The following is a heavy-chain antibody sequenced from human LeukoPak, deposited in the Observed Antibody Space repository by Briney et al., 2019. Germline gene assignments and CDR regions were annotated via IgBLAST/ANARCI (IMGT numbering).Heavy chain of an antibody. CDR3: ARESPLSPIRGLDY. J-gene: IGHJ4*02. CDR1: GGSFSGYY. V-gene: IGHV4-4*07. CDR2: IYSSGST. Sequence: SSETLSLTCAVYGGSFSGYYWSWIRQPPGKGLEWIGRIYSSGSTNYNPSLKSRVTMSVDTSKNQFSLNLNSVTAADTAVYYCARESPLSPIRGLDYWGQGTLVTGSS. D-gene: IGHD2-2*02.